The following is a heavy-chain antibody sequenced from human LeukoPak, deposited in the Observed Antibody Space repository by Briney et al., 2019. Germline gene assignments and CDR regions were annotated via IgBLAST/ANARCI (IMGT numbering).Heavy chain of an antibody. Sequence: PSETLSLTCDVYGGSFSGYYWSWIRQPPEKGLEWIGEINHSGSTNYNPSLKSRVTISVDTSKNQFSLKLSSVTAADTAVYYCARHLRYYYDSSGFRWLFDYWGQGTLVTVSS. J-gene: IGHJ4*02. CDR1: GGSFSGYY. V-gene: IGHV4-34*01. D-gene: IGHD3-22*01. CDR2: INHSGST. CDR3: ARHLRYYYDSSGFRWLFDY.